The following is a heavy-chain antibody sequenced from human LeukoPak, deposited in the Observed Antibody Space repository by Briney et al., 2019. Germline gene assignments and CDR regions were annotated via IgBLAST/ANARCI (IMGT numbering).Heavy chain of an antibody. V-gene: IGHV4-59*01. D-gene: IGHD5-12*01. CDR1: GGSISSYY. J-gene: IGHJ3*02. Sequence: SETLSLTCTVSGGSISSYYWSWIRQPPGKGLEWIGYIYYSGSTNYNPSLKSRVTISVDTSKNQFSLKLSSVTAADTAVYYRARSRGYSGYAYDAFDIWGQGTMVTVSS. CDR2: IYYSGST. CDR3: ARSRGYSGYAYDAFDI.